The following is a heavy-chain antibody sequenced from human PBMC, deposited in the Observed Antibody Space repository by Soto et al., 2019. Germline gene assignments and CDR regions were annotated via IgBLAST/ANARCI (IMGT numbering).Heavy chain of an antibody. CDR3: ARGAETYRYSPFGC. J-gene: IGHJ4*02. V-gene: IGHV4-30-4*01. Sequence: SETLSLTCTVSGGSISRSDTYWNWIRQPPGKGLEWIGHIYYSGSTSYSPSLKSRVTISADTSKNQFSLKLSSVTAADTAVYYCARGAETYRYSPFGCWGQGTLVTVSS. CDR2: IYYSGST. D-gene: IGHD3-16*02. CDR1: GGSISRSDTY.